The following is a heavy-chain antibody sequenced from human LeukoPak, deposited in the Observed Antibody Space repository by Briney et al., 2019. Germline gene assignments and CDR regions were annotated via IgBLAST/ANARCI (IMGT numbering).Heavy chain of an antibody. J-gene: IGHJ4*02. CDR1: GYAFTSYG. V-gene: IGHV1-18*01. D-gene: IGHD4-17*01. CDR3: ARVVYGGLGDYDYFDY. Sequence: RASVKVSCKASGYAFTSYGISWVRQAPGQGLEWMGWISAYNGNTNYAQKLQGRVTMTTDTSTSTAYMELRSLRSDDTAVYYCARVVYGGLGDYDYFDYWGQGTLVTVSS. CDR2: ISAYNGNT.